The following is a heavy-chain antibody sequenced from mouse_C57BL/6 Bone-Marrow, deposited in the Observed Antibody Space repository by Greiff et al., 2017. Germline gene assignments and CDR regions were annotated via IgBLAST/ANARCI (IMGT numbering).Heavy chain of an antibody. J-gene: IGHJ3*01. V-gene: IGHV1-81*01. D-gene: IGHD1-1*01. CDR2: IYPRSGNT. Sequence: VQLQQSGAELARPGASVKLSCKASGYTFTSYGISWVKQRTGQGLEWIGEIYPRSGNTYYNETFKGKATLTADKSSSTAYMELRSLTSEDSAVYFSAREDYYGTSSWFAYWGQGTLVTVSA. CDR1: GYTFTSYG. CDR3: AREDYYGTSSWFAY.